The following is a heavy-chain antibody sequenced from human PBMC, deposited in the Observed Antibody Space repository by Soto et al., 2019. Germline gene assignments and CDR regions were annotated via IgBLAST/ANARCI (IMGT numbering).Heavy chain of an antibody. V-gene: IGHV1-69*02. D-gene: IGHD5-12*01. Sequence: GXSVKVSYKASGGTFSSYTITLLRQAPGQGLEWMGRIIPILGIANYAQKFQGRVTITADKSTSTAYMELSSLRSEDTDVYYCASHPYSGYDLVYYYYMDVWGKGTTVTVSS. CDR2: IIPILGIA. J-gene: IGHJ6*03. CDR3: ASHPYSGYDLVYYYYMDV. CDR1: GGTFSSYT.